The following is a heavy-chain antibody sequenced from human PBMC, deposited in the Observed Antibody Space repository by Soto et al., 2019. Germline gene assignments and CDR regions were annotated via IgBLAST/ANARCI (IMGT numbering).Heavy chain of an antibody. V-gene: IGHV4-4*07. CDR3: ARGMTPPGAPAWYYFDS. J-gene: IGHJ4*02. CDR1: GAAITGTSY. Sequence: SETLSLTCTVSGAAITGTSYWSLMRHPCGKGLEWIGRSSLSGTTNYNPSLRSRVTMSADVSKNQFSLRLTSVTAADTALYYCARGMTPPGAPAWYYFDSWGQGTLVTVSS. CDR2: SSLSGTT. D-gene: IGHD2-8*02.